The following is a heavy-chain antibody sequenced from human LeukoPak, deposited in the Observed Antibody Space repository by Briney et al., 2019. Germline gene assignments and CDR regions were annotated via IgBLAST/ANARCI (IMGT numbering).Heavy chain of an antibody. CDR1: GGSISSYY. CDR3: ARSNRYQLLSPLDY. J-gene: IGHJ4*02. Sequence: VKPSETLSLTCTVSGGSISSYYWSWIRQPAGKGLEWIGRIYTSGSTKYNPSLKSRVTMSVDTSKNQFSLKLSSVTAADTAVYYCARSNRYQLLSPLDYWGQGTLVTVSS. V-gene: IGHV4-4*07. D-gene: IGHD2-2*01. CDR2: IYTSGST.